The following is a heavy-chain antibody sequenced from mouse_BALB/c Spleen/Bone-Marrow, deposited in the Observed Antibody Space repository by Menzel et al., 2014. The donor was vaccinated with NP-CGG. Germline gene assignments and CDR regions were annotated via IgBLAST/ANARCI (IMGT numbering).Heavy chain of an antibody. V-gene: IGHV1-7*01. J-gene: IGHJ3*01. CDR2: INPSTGYT. CDR1: GYTFTNYW. D-gene: IGHD1-1*01. Sequence: QVQLQQSGAELAKPGASVKMSCKASGYTFTNYWMHWVKQRPGQGLEWIGYINPSTGYTEYNQKFKGKATLTTDKSSSTAYMQLSSLTSEVSAVYYCARRDGSNYSFVYWGQGTQITV. CDR3: ARRDGSNYSFVY.